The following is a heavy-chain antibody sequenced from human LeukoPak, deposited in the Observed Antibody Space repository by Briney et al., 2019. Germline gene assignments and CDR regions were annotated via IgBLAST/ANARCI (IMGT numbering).Heavy chain of an antibody. CDR3: AQKRISTSWYWFDP. V-gene: IGHV2-5*01. D-gene: IGHD2-2*01. CDR1: GFSLSTSGVG. Sequence: ESGPTLVNPTQTLTLTCTFSGFSLSTSGVGVGWIRQSPGKASEWLALIYWNDDKRYSPSLKSRLTITKDTSKNQVVLTMTNMDPVDTATYYCAQKRISTSWYWFDPWGQGTLVTVSS. CDR2: IYWNDDK. J-gene: IGHJ5*02.